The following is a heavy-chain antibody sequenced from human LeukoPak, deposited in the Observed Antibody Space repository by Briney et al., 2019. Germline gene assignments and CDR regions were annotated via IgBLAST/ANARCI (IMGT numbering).Heavy chain of an antibody. CDR3: GRWSAALDY. J-gene: IGHJ4*02. Sequence: GSLRLSCEASGFTVSSNYMSWVRQAPGKGLEWVSVFYASGSTYYTDSVKGRFTISRDISKNSLHLQMNSLRPEDTAVYYCGRWSAALDYWGQGALVTVSS. CDR1: GFTVSSNY. V-gene: IGHV3-66*01. D-gene: IGHD2-2*01. CDR2: FYASGST.